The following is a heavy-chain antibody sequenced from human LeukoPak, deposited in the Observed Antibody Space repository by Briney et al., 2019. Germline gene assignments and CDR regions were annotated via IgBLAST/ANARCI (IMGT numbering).Heavy chain of an antibody. J-gene: IGHJ4*02. V-gene: IGHV4-59*01. CDR3: ARVGRGDYIWGRYSFDY. D-gene: IGHD3-16*01. CDR1: GGSISNYS. CDR2: ISYSGST. Sequence: PSETLSLTCTVSGGSISNYSWSWIRQPPGKGLEWIGYISYSGSTNYNPSLKSRVTISLDTSKNQFSLKLSSVTAADTAVYYCARVGRGDYIWGRYSFDYWGQGTLVTVSS.